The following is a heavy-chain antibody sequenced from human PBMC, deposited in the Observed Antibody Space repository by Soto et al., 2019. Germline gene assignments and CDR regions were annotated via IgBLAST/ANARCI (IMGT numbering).Heavy chain of an antibody. J-gene: IGHJ4*02. D-gene: IGHD2-15*01. V-gene: IGHV3-64D*06. CDR3: SRTWRYCSGGSCPYYFDY. CDR1: GFTFSSYA. CDR2: ISSNGGST. Sequence: GGSLRLSCSASGFTFSSYAMHWVRQAPGKGLEYVSAISSNGGSTYYADSVKGRFTISRDNSKNTLYLQMSSLRAEDTDLFYFSRTWRYCSGGSCPYYFDYWGQGTLVTVSS.